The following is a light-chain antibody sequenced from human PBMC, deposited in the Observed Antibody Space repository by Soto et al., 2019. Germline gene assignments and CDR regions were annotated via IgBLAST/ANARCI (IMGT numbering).Light chain of an antibody. V-gene: IGLV2-14*01. CDR1: SSDVGGYNY. CDR3: SSYSSRTTYV. CDR2: EVS. Sequence: QSVLTQTASVSGSPGQSITISCTGTSSDVGGYNYVSWYQQHPGKAPKLMIYEVSNRPSGVSNRFSGSKSGNTASLTISGLQAEDEADYYCSSYSSRTTYVLGTGTKLTVL. J-gene: IGLJ1*01.